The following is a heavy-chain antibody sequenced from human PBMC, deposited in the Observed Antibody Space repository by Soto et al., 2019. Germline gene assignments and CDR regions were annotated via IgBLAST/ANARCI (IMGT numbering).Heavy chain of an antibody. V-gene: IGHV1-69*01. D-gene: IGHD3-22*01. CDR3: AREYSSASQYLYFAV. Sequence: QVQLVQSGAEVKKPGSSGKVSCKVSGGIFSSYAIGWVRQAPGQGLAWMAGIIPITGTTNRAQKFQGRVTVTADESTSAVYIELHILTAEDTAVYYWAREYSSASQYLYFAVWARGTLVTVSS. J-gene: IGHJ2*01. CDR1: GGIFSSYA. CDR2: IIPITGTT.